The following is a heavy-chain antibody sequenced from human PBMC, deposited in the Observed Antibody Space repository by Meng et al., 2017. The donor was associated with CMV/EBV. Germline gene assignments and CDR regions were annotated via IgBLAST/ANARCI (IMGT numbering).Heavy chain of an antibody. CDR2: IYYSGST. D-gene: IGHD4-23*01. CDR1: GGSISSSSYY. CDR3: ARDPSLRWIDY. Sequence: LQLQGSGPGPVQPSETLPLTCPVSGGSISSSSYYGGWLRQPPGKGLEWIGSIYYSGSTYYNPSLKSRVTISVDTSKNQFSLKLSSVTAADTAVYYCARDPSLRWIDYWGQGTLVTVSS. J-gene: IGHJ4*02. V-gene: IGHV4-39*07.